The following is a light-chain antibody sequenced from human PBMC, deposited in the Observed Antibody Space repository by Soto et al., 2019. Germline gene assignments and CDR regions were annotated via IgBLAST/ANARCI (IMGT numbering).Light chain of an antibody. J-gene: IGKJ1*01. Sequence: DIQMTQSPSSVSAPVGDRVTITCRASQTISSWLAWYQQKPGKAPKLLIYKASTLKSGVPSRFSGSGSGTEFTLTISSLQPDDFATYYCQHYNSYSEAFGQGTKVDIK. V-gene: IGKV1-5*03. CDR1: QTISSW. CDR3: QHYNSYSEA. CDR2: KAS.